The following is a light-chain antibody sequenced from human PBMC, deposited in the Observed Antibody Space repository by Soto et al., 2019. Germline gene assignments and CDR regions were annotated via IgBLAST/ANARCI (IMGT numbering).Light chain of an antibody. CDR3: NSYTSSSTYV. CDR1: SSDVGGFNY. J-gene: IGLJ1*01. CDR2: DVT. Sequence: QSALTQPASVSGSPGQSITISCTGTSSDVGGFNYVSWYQQHPGKAPKLMIYDVTNRPSGVSCRFSGSKSGNTASLTISGLQAEDEADYYCNSYTSSSTYVFGTGTQLTVL. V-gene: IGLV2-14*03.